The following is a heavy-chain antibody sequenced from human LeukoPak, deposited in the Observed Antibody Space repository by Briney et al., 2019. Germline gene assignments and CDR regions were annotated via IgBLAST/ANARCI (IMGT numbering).Heavy chain of an antibody. CDR2: ICSGGST. J-gene: IGHJ6*02. V-gene: IGHV3-53*01. D-gene: IGHD4-23*01. Sequence: PGGSLRLSCAASGFTVSSNYMSWVRQAPGKGLEWVSVICSGGSTYYADSVKGRFTISRDNSKNTLYLQMNSLRAEDTAVYYCARDYGGNSVSYGMDVWGQGTMVTVSS. CDR1: GFTVSSNY. CDR3: ARDYGGNSVSYGMDV.